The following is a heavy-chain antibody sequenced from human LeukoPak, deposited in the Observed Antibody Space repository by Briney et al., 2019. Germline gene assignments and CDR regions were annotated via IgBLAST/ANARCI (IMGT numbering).Heavy chain of an antibody. Sequence: ASVKVSCKASGYTFTSYGLSWVRQAPGQGLEWMGWISAYNGNTNYAQKLRGRVTMTTDTSTSTAYMELRSLRSDDTAVYYCARVSDGDDAFDIWGQGTMVTVSS. CDR3: ARVSDGDDAFDI. D-gene: IGHD5-24*01. CDR1: GYTFTSYG. CDR2: ISAYNGNT. V-gene: IGHV1-18*01. J-gene: IGHJ3*02.